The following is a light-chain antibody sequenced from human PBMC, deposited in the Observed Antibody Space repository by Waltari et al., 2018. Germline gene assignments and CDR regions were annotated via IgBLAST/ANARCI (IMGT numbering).Light chain of an antibody. V-gene: IGKV1-39*01. J-gene: IGKJ1*01. CDR3: QQSHTTPWT. Sequence: DIQMTQSPSSLSASVGDTVTITCRASHSVDHYLNWYQQRPGKAPKLLIYGAANLQSGVPSRFSGSGSGTDFTLIIRSLQSEDSATYVCQQSHTTPWTSGLGTRVEVK. CDR2: GAA. CDR1: HSVDHY.